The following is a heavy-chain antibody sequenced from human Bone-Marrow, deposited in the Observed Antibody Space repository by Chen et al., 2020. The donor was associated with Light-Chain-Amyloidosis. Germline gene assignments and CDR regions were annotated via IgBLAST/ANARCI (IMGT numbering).Heavy chain of an antibody. J-gene: IGHJ4*02. V-gene: IGHV5-51*01. Sequence: IGWVRQMPGKGLEGMGVIYPDDSDARYSPSFEGQVTISADKSITTAYLQWRSLKASDTAMYYCARRRDGYNFDYWGQGTLVTVSS. CDR2: IYPDDSDA. CDR3: ARRRDGYNFDY. D-gene: IGHD5-12*01.